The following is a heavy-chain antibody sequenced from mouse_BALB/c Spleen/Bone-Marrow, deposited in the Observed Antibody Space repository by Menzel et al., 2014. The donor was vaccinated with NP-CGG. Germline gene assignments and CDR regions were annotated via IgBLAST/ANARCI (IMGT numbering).Heavy chain of an antibody. J-gene: IGHJ4*01. Sequence: VQLQQSGAELVRPGSSVKISCKASGYAFSSYWMNWVKQRPGQGLEWIGQIYPGDGDTNYNGKFKGKATLTADKSSSTAYMQLSSLTSEDSAVYFCARSDYYAMDYGGQGTSVTVSS. CDR3: ARSDYYAMDY. CDR1: GYAFSSYW. CDR2: IYPGDGDT. V-gene: IGHV1-80*01.